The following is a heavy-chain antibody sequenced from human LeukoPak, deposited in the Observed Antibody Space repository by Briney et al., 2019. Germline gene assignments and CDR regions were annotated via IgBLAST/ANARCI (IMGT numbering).Heavy chain of an antibody. CDR2: IYYSGST. Sequence: SWIRQPPGKXXEWIGYIYYSGSTNYNPSLKSRVTISVDTSKNQFSLKLSSVTAADTAVYYCARRVYGDYGESWFDPWGQGTLVTVSS. CDR3: ARRVYGDYGESWFDP. J-gene: IGHJ5*02. V-gene: IGHV4-59*01. D-gene: IGHD4-17*01.